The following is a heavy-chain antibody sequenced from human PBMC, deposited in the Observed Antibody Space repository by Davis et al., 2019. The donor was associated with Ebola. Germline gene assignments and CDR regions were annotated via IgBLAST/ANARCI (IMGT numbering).Heavy chain of an antibody. Sequence: SETLSLTCAVYGGSFSGYYWSWIRQPPGTGLEWIGEINHSGSTNYNPSLKSRVTISVDTSKNQFSLKLSSVTAADTAVYYCAATAYCSGGSCYYYYGMDVWGQGTTVTVSS. CDR3: AATAYCSGGSCYYYYGMDV. CDR1: GGSFSGYY. CDR2: INHSGST. V-gene: IGHV4-34*01. J-gene: IGHJ6*02. D-gene: IGHD2-15*01.